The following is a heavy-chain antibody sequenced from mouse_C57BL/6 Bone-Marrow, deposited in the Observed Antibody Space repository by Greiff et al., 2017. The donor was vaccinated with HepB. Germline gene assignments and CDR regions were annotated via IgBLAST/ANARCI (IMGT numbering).Heavy chain of an antibody. CDR1: GYSITSGYD. D-gene: IGHD2-1*01. V-gene: IGHV3-1*01. J-gene: IGHJ4*01. CDR2: ISYSGST. CDR3: ARGIYYGNWDYAMDY. Sequence: EVKLVESGPGMVKPSQSLSLTCTVTGYSITSGYDWHWIRHFPGNKLEWMGYISYSGSTNYNPSLKSRISITHDTSKNHFFLKLNSVTTEDTATYYCARGIYYGNWDYAMDYWGQGTSVTVSS.